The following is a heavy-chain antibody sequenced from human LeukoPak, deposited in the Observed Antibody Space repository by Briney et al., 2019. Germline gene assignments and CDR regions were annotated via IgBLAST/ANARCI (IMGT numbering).Heavy chain of an antibody. Sequence: GRSLRLSCAASGFTFSSYAMSWVRQAPGKVLEWVSAISGSGGSTYYADSVKGRFTISRDNSKNTLYLQMNSLRAEYTAVYYCANIVVVPAAIFDYWGQGTLVTVSS. D-gene: IGHD2-2*02. V-gene: IGHV3-23*01. CDR1: GFTFSSYA. CDR2: ISGSGGST. CDR3: ANIVVVPAAIFDY. J-gene: IGHJ4*02.